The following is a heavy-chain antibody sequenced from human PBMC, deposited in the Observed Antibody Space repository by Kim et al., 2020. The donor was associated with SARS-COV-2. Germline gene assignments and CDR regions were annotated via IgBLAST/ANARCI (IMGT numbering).Heavy chain of an antibody. J-gene: IGHJ6*02. CDR2: SI. CDR3: ARGLWGMDV. V-gene: IGHV3-48*02. Sequence: SIPHAHSVKDRFTISRDDANDSLSLQMNNLRDEDTAVYYCARGLWGMDVWGQGTTVTVSS.